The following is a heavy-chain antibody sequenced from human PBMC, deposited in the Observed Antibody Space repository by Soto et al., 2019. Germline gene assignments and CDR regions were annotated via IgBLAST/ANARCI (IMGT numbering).Heavy chain of an antibody. CDR3: AKPRVRRVNSFGN. V-gene: IGHV3-30*18. Sequence: GGSLRLSCAASGFTFRTYGMHWVRQAPGKGLEWVALISYDGNDKHHSDSVKGRFTISRDNSRNTLYLQMNSLRAEDTAVYYCAKPRVRRVNSFGNWGPGTLVTVSS. D-gene: IGHD3-10*01. J-gene: IGHJ4*02. CDR2: ISYDGNDK. CDR1: GFTFRTYG.